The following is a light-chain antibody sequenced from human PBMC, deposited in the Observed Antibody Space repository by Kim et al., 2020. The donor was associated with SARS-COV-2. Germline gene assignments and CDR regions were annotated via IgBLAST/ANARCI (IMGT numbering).Light chain of an antibody. CDR2: SNT. J-gene: IGLJ3*02. Sequence: ELTQPPSASGTPGQSVTISCSRSSPNIGSNFVYWYQQFPGTAPQLLISSNTQRPSEVPDRFSGSTSGTSASLAICGLRSEDEADYYCVVWDDSLSCWLFGGGTQLTVL. CDR3: VVWDDSLSCWL. CDR1: SPNIGSNF. V-gene: IGLV1-47*01.